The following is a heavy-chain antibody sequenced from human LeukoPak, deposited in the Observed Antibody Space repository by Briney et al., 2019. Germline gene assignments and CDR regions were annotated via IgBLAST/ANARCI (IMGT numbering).Heavy chain of an antibody. CDR1: GFTFSSYS. V-gene: IGHV3-21*03. Sequence: PGGSLRLSCAASGFTFSSYSMNWVRQAPGKGLEWVSSISSSSSYIYYADSVKGRFTISRDNAKNSLYLQMNSLRAEDTAVYYCARDRSDIVVVPAATGGDPIDYWGQGTPVTVSS. D-gene: IGHD2-2*01. CDR2: ISSSSSYI. J-gene: IGHJ4*02. CDR3: ARDRSDIVVVPAATGGDPIDY.